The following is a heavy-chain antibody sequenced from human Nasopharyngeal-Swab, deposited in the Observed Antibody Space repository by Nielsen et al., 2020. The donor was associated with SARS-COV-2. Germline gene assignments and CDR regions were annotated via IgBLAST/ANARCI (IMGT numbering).Heavy chain of an antibody. Sequence: GESLKISCAASGFTFSSYAMSWVRQAPGKGLEWVPGISGSGAGTYYADSVKGRFTISRDNSKNTLYLQMNSLRAEDTAVYYCAKADNYDFWSAYSDHWGQGTLVTVSS. CDR1: GFTFSSYA. CDR3: AKADNYDFWSAYSDH. D-gene: IGHD3-3*01. CDR2: ISGSGAGT. V-gene: IGHV3-23*01. J-gene: IGHJ5*02.